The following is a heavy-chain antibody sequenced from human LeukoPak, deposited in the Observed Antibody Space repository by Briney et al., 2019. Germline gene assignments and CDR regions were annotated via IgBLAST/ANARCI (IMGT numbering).Heavy chain of an antibody. V-gene: IGHV3-48*01. CDR3: ARDRLTSGSYFFDY. CDR1: AFTFSDYS. Sequence: PGGSLRLSCAASAFTFSDYSMNWVHQAPGKGLEWISYISGRSSTIYYADSVRGRFTFSRDSAKNSMYLQMNSLRAEDTAVYYCARDRLTSGSYFFDYWGQGTLVTVSS. CDR2: ISGRSSTI. D-gene: IGHD1-26*01. J-gene: IGHJ4*02.